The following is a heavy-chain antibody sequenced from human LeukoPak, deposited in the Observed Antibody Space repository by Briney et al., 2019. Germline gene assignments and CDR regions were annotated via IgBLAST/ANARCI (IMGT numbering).Heavy chain of an antibody. CDR1: GFTVSTNY. CDR3: ARDFYSSSQLDY. D-gene: IGHD6-13*01. J-gene: IGHJ4*02. V-gene: IGHV3-53*05. CDR2: IYSGGST. Sequence: GGSLRLSCAASGFTVSTNYMSWVRQAPGKGLEWVSVIYSGGSTYYADSVKGRFTISRDNSKNTLYLQMNSLRAEDTAVYYCARDFYSSSQLDYWGQGTLVTVSS.